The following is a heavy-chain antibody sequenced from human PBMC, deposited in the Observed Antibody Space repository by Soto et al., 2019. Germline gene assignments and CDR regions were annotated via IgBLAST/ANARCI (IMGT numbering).Heavy chain of an antibody. CDR3: ERGGGSTKVDY. V-gene: IGHV4-31*03. CDR1: GGSITSSGYY. Sequence: QVQLQESGPGLVKPSQTLSLTCTVSGGSITSSGYYWSWIRQHPGEGLEWIGFTSNSGSTSYNPSLKSRVPISVDTSSNQFSLNLKSVTAADTAVYYCERGGGSTKVDYWGQGTLVTVSP. D-gene: IGHD2-2*01. CDR2: TSNSGST. J-gene: IGHJ4*02.